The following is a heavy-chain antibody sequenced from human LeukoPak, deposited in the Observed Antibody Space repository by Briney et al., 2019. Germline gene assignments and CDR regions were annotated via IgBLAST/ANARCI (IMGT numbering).Heavy chain of an antibody. CDR2: IYTSGST. CDR3: ARDEGY. CDR1: GGSFSSGGYS. V-gene: IGHV4-61*02. J-gene: IGHJ4*02. Sequence: SETLSLTCAVYGGSFSSGGYSWSWIRQPPGKGLEWIGRIYTSGSTNYNPSLKSRVTISVDTSKNQFSLKLSSVTAADTAVYYCARDEGYWGQGTLVTVSS.